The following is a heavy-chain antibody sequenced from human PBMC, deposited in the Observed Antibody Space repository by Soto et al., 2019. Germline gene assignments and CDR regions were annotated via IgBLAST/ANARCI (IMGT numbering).Heavy chain of an antibody. CDR1: GFTFSSYA. D-gene: IGHD3-10*01. V-gene: IGHV3-30-3*02. Sequence: GGSLRLSCAASGFTFSSYAMHWVRQAPGKGLEWVAVISYDGSNKYYADSVKGRFTISRDNSKNTLYLQMNSLRAEDTAVYYCAKPRGVTFPRSYGMDVWGQGTTVTVSS. CDR2: ISYDGSNK. J-gene: IGHJ6*02. CDR3: AKPRGVTFPRSYGMDV.